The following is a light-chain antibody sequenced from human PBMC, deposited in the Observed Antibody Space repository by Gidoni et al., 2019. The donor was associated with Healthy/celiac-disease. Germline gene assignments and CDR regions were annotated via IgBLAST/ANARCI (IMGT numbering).Light chain of an antibody. Sequence: DIQMTQSPSTLSASVGDRVTITCRASQSISSWLAWYQQKPGKAPKLLIYDASSLESGVPSRFSGSGSGTEFTLTISSLQPDDFATYYCQQYNSYPALTFXGXTKVXIK. J-gene: IGKJ4*01. CDR1: QSISSW. CDR3: QQYNSYPALT. V-gene: IGKV1-5*01. CDR2: DAS.